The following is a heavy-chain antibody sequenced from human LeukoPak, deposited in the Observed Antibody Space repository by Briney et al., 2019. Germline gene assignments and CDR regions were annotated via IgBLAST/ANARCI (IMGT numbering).Heavy chain of an antibody. V-gene: IGHV1-8*01. Sequence: ASVKVSCKASGYIFSNYDISWVPQATGQGLEWMGWMNPNSGNTGYALQFQGRVTFSTDTSVTPAYMEMSSVRSDDTAVYYCARAVRYQLLPDYWGQGTLVTVSS. CDR2: MNPNSGNT. D-gene: IGHD2-2*01. CDR3: ARAVRYQLLPDY. CDR1: GYIFSNYD. J-gene: IGHJ4*02.